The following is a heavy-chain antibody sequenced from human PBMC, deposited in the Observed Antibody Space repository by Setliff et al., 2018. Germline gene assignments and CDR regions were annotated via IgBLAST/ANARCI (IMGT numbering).Heavy chain of an antibody. CDR1: GFTFSNYG. J-gene: IGHJ6*03. CDR2: IIGSGGST. CDR3: ATNPPKGPSGGYYYDDPYYYYMDV. V-gene: IGHV3-21*01. D-gene: IGHD3-22*01. Sequence: GGSLRLSCAASGFTFSNYGMNWVRQAPGKGLEWVSSIIGSGGSTYHADSVKGRFTIPRNNAKKSVEPQMNSLRAEDTAVYYCATNPPKGPSGGYYYDDPYYYYMDVWGKGTTVTVSS.